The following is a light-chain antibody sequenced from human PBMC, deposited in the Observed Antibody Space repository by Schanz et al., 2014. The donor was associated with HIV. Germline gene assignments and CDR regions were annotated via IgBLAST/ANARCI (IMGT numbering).Light chain of an antibody. J-gene: IGKJ3*01. CDR1: QSITNW. CDR3: QQYNDYSLT. CDR2: KAS. V-gene: IGKV1-5*03. Sequence: DIQMTQSPPTLSASVGDRVTITCRASQSITNWLAWYQQKPGKAPKLLIYKASSLERGVPSRFSGRGSGTEFTLTISRLQPDDFATYYCQQYNDYSLTFGPGTRVDL.